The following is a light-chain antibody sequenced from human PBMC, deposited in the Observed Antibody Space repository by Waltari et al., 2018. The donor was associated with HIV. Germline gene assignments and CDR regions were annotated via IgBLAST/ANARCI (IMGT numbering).Light chain of an antibody. CDR2: SNN. Sequence: ELTQPPSASGTPGQRVTISCSGSSSNIGSYTVNWYQQIPGTAPKLLIFSNNYRPSGVPDRFSGSKSGTSASLAISGLHSDDEADYFCAAWEDSLNGPIWVFGGGTKLTVL. CDR3: AAWEDSLNGPIWV. J-gene: IGLJ3*02. V-gene: IGLV1-44*01. CDR1: SSNIGSYT.